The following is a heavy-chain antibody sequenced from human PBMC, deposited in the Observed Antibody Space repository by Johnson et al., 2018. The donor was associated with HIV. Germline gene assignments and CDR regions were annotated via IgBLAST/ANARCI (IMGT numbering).Heavy chain of an antibody. D-gene: IGHD3-3*01. CDR3: ARGGGYYTSDAFDI. Sequence: QVQVVESGGGLVKPGGSLRLSCAASGFTFSNAWMSWVRQAPGKGLEWVAFIRYDGNNKYYADSVKGRFTISRDNSKNTLYLQMNSLRAEDTAVYYCARGGGYYTSDAFDIWGQGTMVTVSS. CDR1: GFTFSNAW. CDR2: IRYDGNNK. J-gene: IGHJ3*02. V-gene: IGHV3-30*02.